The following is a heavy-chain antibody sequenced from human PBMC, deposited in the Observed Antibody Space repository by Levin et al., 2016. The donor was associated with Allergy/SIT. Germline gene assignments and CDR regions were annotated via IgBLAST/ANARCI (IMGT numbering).Heavy chain of an antibody. CDR1: GFTFSTYW. CDR3: ATVRGDGYNVKIDL. Sequence: GESLKISCEASGFTFSTYWMSWVRQAPGKGLEWVSYISSSSSYTNYADSVKGRFTISRDNAKNSLYLQMNSLRAEDTAVYYCATVRGDGYNVKIDLWGRGSPVTVSS. D-gene: IGHD5-24*01. V-gene: IGHV3-11*05. J-gene: IGHJ2*01. CDR2: ISSSSSYT.